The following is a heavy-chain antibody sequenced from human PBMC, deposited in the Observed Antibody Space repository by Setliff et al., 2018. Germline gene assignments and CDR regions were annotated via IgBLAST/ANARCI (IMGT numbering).Heavy chain of an antibody. J-gene: IGHJ4*02. CDR1: GFTFSTYW. V-gene: IGHV3-7*01. CDR3: ARDPHFDS. CDR2: IKQDGSEK. Sequence: LRLSCAASGFTFSTYWMSWVRQAPGKGLEWVANIKQDGSEKYYVDSVKGRFSISRDNAKNSLYPQMNSLRAEDAAVYYCARDPHFDSWGQGTLVTVSS.